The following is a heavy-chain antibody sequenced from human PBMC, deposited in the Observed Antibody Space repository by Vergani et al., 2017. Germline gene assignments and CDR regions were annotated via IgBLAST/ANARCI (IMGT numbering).Heavy chain of an antibody. V-gene: IGHV3-23*01. Sequence: EVQLLESGGGLVQPGGSLRLSCAASGFTFSSYAMSWVRQAPGKGLEWVSAISGSGGSTYYADSVKGRFTISRDNSKNTLYLQMNSLRAEDTAVYYCARGGYDSSGYYFVFRSPGTWFDPWGQGTLVTVSS. D-gene: IGHD3-22*01. CDR2: ISGSGGST. CDR1: GFTFSSYA. CDR3: ARGGYDSSGYYFVFRSPGTWFDP. J-gene: IGHJ5*02.